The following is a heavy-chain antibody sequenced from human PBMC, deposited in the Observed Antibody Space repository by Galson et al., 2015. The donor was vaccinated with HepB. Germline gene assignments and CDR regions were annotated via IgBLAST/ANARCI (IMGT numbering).Heavy chain of an antibody. J-gene: IGHJ5*02. Sequence: SLRLSCAGSGLIFRHHAMAWIRQAPGKGLEWVSSINRRGSTRAYFDAVKGRFYISRDNSKDTVFLQMDNLRPEDTAVYYCVNEGVWFGGDWFDPWGQGALVTVS. D-gene: IGHD3-16*01. CDR3: VNEGVWFGGDWFDP. V-gene: IGHV3-23*01. CDR2: INRRGSTR. CDR1: GLIFRHHA.